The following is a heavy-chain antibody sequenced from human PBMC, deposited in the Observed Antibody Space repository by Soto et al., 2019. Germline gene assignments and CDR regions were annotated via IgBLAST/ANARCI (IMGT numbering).Heavy chain of an antibody. J-gene: IGHJ4*02. V-gene: IGHV3-30-3*01. D-gene: IGHD3-22*01. CDR2: ISYDGSNK. CDR1: GFTFSSYA. CDR3: ANIQLHYYDSSGYYPRDFDY. Sequence: PGGSLRLSCAASGFTFSSYAMHWVRQAPGKGLEWVAVISYDGSNKYYADSVKGRFTISRDNSKNTLYLQMNSLRAEDTAVYYCANIQLHYYDSSGYYPRDFDYWGQGTLVTVSS.